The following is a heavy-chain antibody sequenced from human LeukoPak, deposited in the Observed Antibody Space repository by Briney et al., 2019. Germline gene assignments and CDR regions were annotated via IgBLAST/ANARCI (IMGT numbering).Heavy chain of an antibody. J-gene: IGHJ4*02. CDR1: GLTFSSYE. CDR2: ISSSGSTI. CDR3: ARLRRLDY. V-gene: IGHV3-48*03. Sequence: GGSLRLSCAASGLTFSSYEINWVRQAPGKGLEWVSYISSSGSTIYYADSVKGRFTISRDNAKNSLYLQMNSLRTEDTAVYYCARLRRLDYWGQGTLVTVSS.